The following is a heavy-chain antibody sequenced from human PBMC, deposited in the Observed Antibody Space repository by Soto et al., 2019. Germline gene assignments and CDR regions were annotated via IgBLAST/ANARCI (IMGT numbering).Heavy chain of an antibody. Sequence: GGSLRLSCAASGFTFSSYSMNWVRQAPGKGLEWVSSISSSSSYIYYADSVKGRFTISRDNAKNSLYLQMNSLRAEDTAVYYCAAGGETTNYYYYYMDVWGKGTTVTVSS. CDR2: ISSSSSYI. J-gene: IGHJ6*03. V-gene: IGHV3-21*01. D-gene: IGHD2-21*01. CDR1: GFTFSSYS. CDR3: AAGGETTNYYYYYMDV.